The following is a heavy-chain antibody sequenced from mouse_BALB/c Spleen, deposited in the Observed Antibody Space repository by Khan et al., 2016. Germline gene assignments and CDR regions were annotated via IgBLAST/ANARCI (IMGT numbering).Heavy chain of an antibody. CDR1: GYSITSCCV. Sequence: EVQLQESGPGLVKPSQSLSLTCTVTGYSITSCCVWYWIRQLPGNKLEWMGYKTYSGRTNYNPSLKSRITITRDTSTNPLFLQLNSVTTEDTATYYCARTARIKYWGQGTTLTVSS. D-gene: IGHD1-2*01. J-gene: IGHJ2*01. V-gene: IGHV3-1*02. CDR2: KTYSGRT. CDR3: ARTARIKY.